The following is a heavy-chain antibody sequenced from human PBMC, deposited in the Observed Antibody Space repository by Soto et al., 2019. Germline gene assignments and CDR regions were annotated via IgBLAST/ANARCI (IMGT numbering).Heavy chain of an antibody. CDR3: AIDPYHVLMENDPNLYGMDV. Sequence: QVQLVQSGAEVKKPGASVKVSCKASGYTFTTYDISWVRQAPGQGLEWMGRISTYNGNTNYPQSLQGRLTMTTDTSTTKGYMELSSLRSDDTAVYSCAIDPYHVLMENDPNLYGMDVWGQGTTFTVSS. D-gene: IGHD2-8*01. J-gene: IGHJ6*02. V-gene: IGHV1-18*01. CDR2: ISTYNGNT. CDR1: GYTFTTYD.